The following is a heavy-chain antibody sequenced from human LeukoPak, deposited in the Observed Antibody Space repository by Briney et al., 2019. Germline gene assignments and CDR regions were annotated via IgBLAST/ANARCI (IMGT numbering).Heavy chain of an antibody. CDR3: ARHKPYGSGSFDTFDI. Sequence: ASVKVSCKASGYTFSSNGISWVRQAPGQGLEWMGWISANNGDTNYAQKFQGRVIMTTDTSTSTAYMELRSLRSDDTAVYYCARHKPYGSGSFDTFDIWGQGTMVTVS. J-gene: IGHJ3*02. V-gene: IGHV1-18*01. D-gene: IGHD3-10*01. CDR1: GYTFSSNG. CDR2: ISANNGDT.